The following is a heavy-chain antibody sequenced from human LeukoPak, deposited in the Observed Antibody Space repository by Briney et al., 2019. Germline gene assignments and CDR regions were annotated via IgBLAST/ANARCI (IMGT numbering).Heavy chain of an antibody. CDR1: GDSVSSNSVA. D-gene: IGHD3-22*01. CDR2: TYYKSKWYN. J-gene: IGHJ4*02. CDR3: AGGATYYYDSSGYSGPFYFDY. Sequence: SQTLSLTCAISGDSVSSNSVAWNWIRQSPSRGLEWLGRTYYKSKWYNDYALSLKSRITVNPDTSKNQLSLHLNSVTPEDTAVYYCAGGATYYYDSSGYSGPFYFDYWDQGTQVTVSS. V-gene: IGHV6-1*01.